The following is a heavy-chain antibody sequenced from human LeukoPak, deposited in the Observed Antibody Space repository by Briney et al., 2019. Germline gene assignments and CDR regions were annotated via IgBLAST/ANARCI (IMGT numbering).Heavy chain of an antibody. CDR3: ARGGDSESTGVWFDP. Sequence: GRSLRLSCAASGFTFSSYAMHWVRQAPGKGLEWVAVISYDGSNKYYADSVKGRFTISRDNSKNTLYLQMNSLRAEDTAVYYCARGGDSESTGVWFDPWGQGTPVTVSS. CDR1: GFTFSSYA. D-gene: IGHD2-21*01. V-gene: IGHV3-30*01. CDR2: ISYDGSNK. J-gene: IGHJ5*02.